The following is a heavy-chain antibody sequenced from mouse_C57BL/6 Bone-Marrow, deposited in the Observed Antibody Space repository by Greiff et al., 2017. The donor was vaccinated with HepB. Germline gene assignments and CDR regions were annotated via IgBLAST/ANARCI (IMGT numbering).Heavy chain of an antibody. D-gene: IGHD1-1*01. CDR2: IHPNSGST. CDR1: GYTFTSYW. Sequence: QVQLQQSGAELVKPGASVKLSCKASGYTFTSYWMHWVKQRPGQGLEWIGMIHPNSGSTNYNEKFKSKATLTVDNSSSTAYMQLSSRTSEDSAVYYCARGGPFTTVVAPDYWGQGTTLTVSS. J-gene: IGHJ2*01. CDR3: ARGGPFTTVVAPDY. V-gene: IGHV1-64*01.